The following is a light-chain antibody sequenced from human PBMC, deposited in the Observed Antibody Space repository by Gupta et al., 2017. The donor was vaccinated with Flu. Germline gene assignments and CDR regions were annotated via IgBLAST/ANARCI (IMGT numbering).Light chain of an antibody. CDR2: GAS. V-gene: IGKV3-20*01. CDR1: QSVSSSY. Sequence: EIVLTQSPGTLSLSPGEGATLSCRASQSVSSSYLACYQQKPGQAPRLLIYGASSRATGIPDRFSGGGSGTDFTLTISRLEPEDFAVYYCQQFGTSPLAFGPGTKVDIK. J-gene: IGKJ3*01. CDR3: QQFGTSPLA.